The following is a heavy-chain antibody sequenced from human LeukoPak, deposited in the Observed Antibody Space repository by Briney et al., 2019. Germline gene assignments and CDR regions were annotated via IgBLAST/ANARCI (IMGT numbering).Heavy chain of an antibody. CDR3: AREQSVLMVYAAPFDP. CDR2: INHSGST. Sequence: PSETLSLTCAVYGGSFSGYYWSWIRQPPGKGLEWIGEINHSGSTNYNPSLKSRVTISVDTSKNQFSLKLSSVTAADTAVCYCAREQSVLMVYAAPFDPWGQGTLVTVSS. V-gene: IGHV4-34*01. J-gene: IGHJ5*02. CDR1: GGSFSGYY. D-gene: IGHD2-8*01.